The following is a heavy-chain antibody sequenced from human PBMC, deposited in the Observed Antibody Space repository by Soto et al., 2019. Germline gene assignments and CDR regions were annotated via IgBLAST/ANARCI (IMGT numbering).Heavy chain of an antibody. CDR1: GFTFSSYW. Sequence: VQLVESGGGLVQPGGSLRLSCAASGFTFSSYWMSWVRQAPGKGLEWVANIKQDGSEKYYVDSVKGRFTISRDNAKNSLYLQMNSLRAEDTAVYYCARDRGGSTSPPLDYWGQGTLVTVSS. CDR3: ARDRGGSTSPPLDY. D-gene: IGHD2-2*01. J-gene: IGHJ4*02. V-gene: IGHV3-7*01. CDR2: IKQDGSEK.